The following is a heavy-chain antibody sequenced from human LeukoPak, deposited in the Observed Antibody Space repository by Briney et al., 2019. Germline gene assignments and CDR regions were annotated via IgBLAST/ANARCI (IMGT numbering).Heavy chain of an antibody. D-gene: IGHD2-15*01. CDR1: GGSISTSY. Sequence: SETLSLTCTVSGGSISTSYWSWIRQPPGKGLEWIGYIYYSGSTNYNPSLKSRVTISVDTSRNQFSLKLSSVTAADTAVYYCARGPQYCSDGSCYSYAFDIWGQGTMVTVSS. J-gene: IGHJ3*02. V-gene: IGHV4-59*01. CDR2: IYYSGST. CDR3: ARGPQYCSDGSCYSYAFDI.